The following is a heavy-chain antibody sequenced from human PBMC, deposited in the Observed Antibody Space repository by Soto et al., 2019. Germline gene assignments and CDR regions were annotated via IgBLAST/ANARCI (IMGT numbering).Heavy chain of an antibody. CDR3: AHRVLRTVFGLVTTTAIYFDF. J-gene: IGHJ4*02. CDR2: IYWDDDK. CDR1: GFSLTTSGVG. V-gene: IGHV2-5*02. D-gene: IGHD3-3*01. Sequence: QITLNESGPTQVKPRQTLTLTCTVSGFSLTTSGVGVGLIRQSPGKAPEWLALIYWDDDKRYSPSLKSRLTITKDTSKNQVVLTMADLDPADTATYYCAHRVLRTVFGLVTTTAIYFDFWGQGTPVAVSS.